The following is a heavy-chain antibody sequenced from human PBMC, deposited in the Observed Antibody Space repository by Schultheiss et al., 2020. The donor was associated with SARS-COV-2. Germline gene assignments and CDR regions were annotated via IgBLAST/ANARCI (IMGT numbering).Heavy chain of an antibody. CDR1: GGSFSGYY. D-gene: IGHD5-24*01. CDR3: ARLPRGDGYNEVDY. J-gene: IGHJ4*02. CDR2: INHSGST. V-gene: IGHV4-34*01. Sequence: SETLSLTCAVYGGSFSGYYWSWIRQPPGKGLEWIGEINHSGSTNYNPSLKSRVTISVDTSKNQFSLKLSSVTAADTAVYYCARLPRGDGYNEVDYWGQGTLVTVSS.